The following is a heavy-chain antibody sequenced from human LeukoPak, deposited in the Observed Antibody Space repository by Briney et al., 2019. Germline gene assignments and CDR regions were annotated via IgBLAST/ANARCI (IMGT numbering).Heavy chain of an antibody. D-gene: IGHD5-12*01. V-gene: IGHV1-69*01. J-gene: IGHJ4*02. CDR1: GGTFSSYA. CDR2: IIPIFGTA. CDR3: AREQMGHSGYDELYYFDY. Sequence: SVKVSCKASGGTFSSYAINWVRQAPGQGLEWMGGIIPIFGTANHAQKFQGRVTITADESTSTVYMELSSLRSEDTAVYYCAREQMGHSGYDELYYFDYWGQGTLVTVSS.